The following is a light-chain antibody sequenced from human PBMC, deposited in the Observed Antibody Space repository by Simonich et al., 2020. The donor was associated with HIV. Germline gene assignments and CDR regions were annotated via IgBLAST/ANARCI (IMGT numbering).Light chain of an antibody. CDR2: GTS. J-gene: IGKJ3*01. V-gene: IGKV3-15*01. Sequence: EIVLTQSPGTLSLSPGERATLSCRASQSVSSSYLAWYQQKPGLAPRLLIYGTSTRATGIPARFSGSGSGTEFTLTISSMQSEDFAVYYCQQYDNWPLTFGPGTKVDIK. CDR1: QSVSSSY. CDR3: QQYDNWPLT.